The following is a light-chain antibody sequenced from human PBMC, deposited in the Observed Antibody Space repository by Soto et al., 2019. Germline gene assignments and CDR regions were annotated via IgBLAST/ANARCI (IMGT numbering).Light chain of an antibody. CDR1: QSVSSY. CDR3: QQYGSFWT. Sequence: EIVLTQSPATLSLSPGERATLSCRASQSVSSYLAWYQQKPGQAPRLLIYDASNRATGIPARFSGGGSGTDFTLTISRLEPEDFAVYYCQQYGSFWTFGQGTKVDIK. V-gene: IGKV3-11*01. CDR2: DAS. J-gene: IGKJ1*01.